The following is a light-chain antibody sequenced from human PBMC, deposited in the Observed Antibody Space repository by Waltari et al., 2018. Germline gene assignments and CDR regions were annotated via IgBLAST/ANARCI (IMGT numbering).Light chain of an antibody. Sequence: ELVLTQSPGTLSLSPGDSATLSCRASQRISTTYLAWYQQKPGHTPRLLIYDASSRATGIPDRFRGSGSGTDFTLTVSRVEPEDFAVYYCQQYGHSPPYTFGQGTKLEIK. V-gene: IGKV3-20*01. J-gene: IGKJ2*01. CDR3: QQYGHSPPYT. CDR2: DAS. CDR1: QRISTTY.